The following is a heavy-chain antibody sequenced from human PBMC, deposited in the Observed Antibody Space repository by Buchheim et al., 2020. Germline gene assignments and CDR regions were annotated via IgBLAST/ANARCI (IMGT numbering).Heavy chain of an antibody. CDR3: ARGRRGGRMVYAIVNGMDV. CDR1: GGSISSGGYS. CDR2: IYHSGST. D-gene: IGHD2-8*01. V-gene: IGHV4-30-2*01. J-gene: IGHJ6*02. Sequence: QLQLQESGSGLVKPSQTLSLTCAVSGGSISSGGYSWSWIRQPPGKGLEWIGYIYHSGSTYYNPSLKSRVTISVDRSKNQFSLKLSSVTAADTAVYYCARGRRGGRMVYAIVNGMDVWGQGTT.